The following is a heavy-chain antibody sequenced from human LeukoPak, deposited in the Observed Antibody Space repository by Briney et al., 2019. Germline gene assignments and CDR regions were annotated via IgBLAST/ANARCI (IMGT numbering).Heavy chain of an antibody. CDR2: TYYRSKWYN. Sequence: SQTLSLTCAISGDSVSCNNAAWHWIRQSPSRGLEWLGRTYYRSKWYNDYAASVESRISINPDTSKNQFSLQLNSMTPEDTAVYYCATWALDVWGQGTTVTVSS. CDR1: GDSVSCNNAA. CDR3: ATWALDV. J-gene: IGHJ6*02. V-gene: IGHV6-1*01. D-gene: IGHD3-16*01.